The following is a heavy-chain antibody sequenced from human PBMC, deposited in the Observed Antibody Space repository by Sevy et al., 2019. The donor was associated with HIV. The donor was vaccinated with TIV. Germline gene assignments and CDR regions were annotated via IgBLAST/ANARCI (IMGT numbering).Heavy chain of an antibody. D-gene: IGHD5-18*01. CDR1: GGSITSKNYF. V-gene: IGHV4-39*01. CDR3: ARHSFKHGYRPHYFDY. J-gene: IGHJ4*02. Sequence: SETLSLTCSVSGGSITSKNYFWAWIRQSPGKGLEWIGSIYHSGSTYHSPSLQSRVGISVDTSRRHFSLKLSPVTATDTAVYYCARHSFKHGYRPHYFDYWSQGTLVTVSS. CDR2: IYHSGST.